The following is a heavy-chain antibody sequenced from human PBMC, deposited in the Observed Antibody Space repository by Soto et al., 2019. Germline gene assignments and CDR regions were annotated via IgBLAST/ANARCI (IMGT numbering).Heavy chain of an antibody. Sequence: EGQLVESGGGLVKPGGSLRLSCAASGFTFSNAWMNWVRQAPGKGLEWVGRIRSNADGGTTDYAAPVKGRFTFSRDESENTLFLQMNSLKTEDTAVYYCTTSIFGVFTGYWGQGTLVTVSS. J-gene: IGHJ4*02. CDR1: GFTFSNAW. D-gene: IGHD3-3*01. V-gene: IGHV3-15*07. CDR3: TTSIFGVFTGY. CDR2: IRSNADGGTT.